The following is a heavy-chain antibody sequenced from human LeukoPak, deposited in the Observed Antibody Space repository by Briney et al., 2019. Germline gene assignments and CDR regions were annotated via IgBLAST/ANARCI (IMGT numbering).Heavy chain of an antibody. D-gene: IGHD2-2*01. CDR2: IKQDGSEK. J-gene: IGHJ5*02. CDR3: ARDDCSSISCYHNWFDP. V-gene: IGHV3-7*01. Sequence: PGASLRLSCAASGFTFSSYAMNWVRQAPGKGLEWVANIKQDGSEKYYADSVKGRFTISRDNAKNSLYLQMNSLRAEDTAVYYCARDDCSSISCYHNWFDPWGQGTLVTVSS. CDR1: GFTFSSYA.